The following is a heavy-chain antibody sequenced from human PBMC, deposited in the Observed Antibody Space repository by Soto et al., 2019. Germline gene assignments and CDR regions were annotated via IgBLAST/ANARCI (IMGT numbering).Heavy chain of an antibody. J-gene: IGHJ5*01. CDR2: IYKSATT. D-gene: IGHD2-15*01. Sequence: SETLSLTCTVSGDSISTVDYFWAWIRQPPGQALEYIGYIYKSATTYYNPSFESRVAISLDTSKSQFSLNVTSVTAADTAVYFCARGRYCLTGRCFPNWFDSWGQGTLVTVSS. CDR3: ARGRYCLTGRCFPNWFDS. V-gene: IGHV4-30-4*08. CDR1: GDSISTVDYF.